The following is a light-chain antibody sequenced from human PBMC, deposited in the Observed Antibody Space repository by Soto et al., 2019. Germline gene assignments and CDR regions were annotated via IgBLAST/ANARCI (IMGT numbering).Light chain of an antibody. V-gene: IGLV2-8*01. CDR2: EVN. J-gene: IGLJ2*01. Sequence: QSALTQPASVSGSPGQSITISCTGTSSDVGGYNYVSWYRQHPGKAPKLMIYEVNKRPSGVPDRFSGSKSGNTASLTVSGLQAEDEADYYCSSYGGSNNYVLFGGGTKLTVL. CDR3: SSYGGSNNYVL. CDR1: SSDVGGYNY.